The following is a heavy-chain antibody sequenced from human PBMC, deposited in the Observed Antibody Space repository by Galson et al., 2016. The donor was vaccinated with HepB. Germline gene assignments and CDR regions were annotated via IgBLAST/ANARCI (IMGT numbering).Heavy chain of an antibody. V-gene: IGHV3-48*04. J-gene: IGHJ4*02. CDR2: MSHSQSGITR. D-gene: IGHD1-26*01. CDR3: ARAHSRRGVNIVGATLFDN. CDR1: GFTFSSHW. Sequence: SLRLSCAASGFTFSSHWMSWVRQAPGKGLECVSYMSHSQSGITRYYADSVKGRFTISRDNAKNSLYLQMDSLRAEDTAVYYCARAHSRRGVNIVGATLFDNWGQGTLVTVSS.